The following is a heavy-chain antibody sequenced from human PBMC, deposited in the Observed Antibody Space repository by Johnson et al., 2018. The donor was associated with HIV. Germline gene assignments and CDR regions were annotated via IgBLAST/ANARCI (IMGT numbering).Heavy chain of an antibody. J-gene: IGHJ3*02. CDR2: ISYDGSNK. CDR3: ARAYSYGAFDI. CDR1: GFTFSSYA. Sequence: QVQLVESGGGVVQPGRSLRLSCAASGFTFSSYAMHWVRQAPGKGLEWVAVISYDGSNKYYADSVKGRYTISRDNSKNTLYLQMNSLRADDTAVYYCARAYSYGAFDIWGQGTRVTVSS. D-gene: IGHD5-18*01. V-gene: IGHV3-30*14.